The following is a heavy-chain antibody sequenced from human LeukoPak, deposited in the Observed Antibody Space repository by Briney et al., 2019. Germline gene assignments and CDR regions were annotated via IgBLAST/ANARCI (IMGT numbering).Heavy chain of an antibody. CDR1: GGSISIGGYC. D-gene: IGHD4-11*01. CDR2: IYYSGNT. J-gene: IGHJ5*02. Sequence: SETLSLTCTVSGGSISIGGYCWSWIRQHPGKGLEWIGYIYYSGNTYYSPSLKSRLTISIDTSKNQFSLKLSSVTAADTAVHYCARGQDDYSSFYTWFDPWGQGTLVTVSS. V-gene: IGHV4-31*03. CDR3: ARGQDDYSSFYTWFDP.